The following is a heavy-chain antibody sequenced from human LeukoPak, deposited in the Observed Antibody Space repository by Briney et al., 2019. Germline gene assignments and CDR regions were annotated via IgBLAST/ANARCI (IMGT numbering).Heavy chain of an antibody. J-gene: IGHJ3*02. CDR2: IYYSGST. V-gene: IGHV4-31*03. CDR3: ARGRYYYDSSGSSGNAFDI. CDR1: GGSISSGGYY. Sequence: SETLSLTCTVSGGSISSGGYYWSWIRQHPGKGLEWIGYIYYSGSTYYNPSLKSRVTISVDTSKNQFSLKLSSVTAADTAVYYCARGRYYYDSSGSSGNAFDIWGQGTMVTVSS. D-gene: IGHD3-22*01.